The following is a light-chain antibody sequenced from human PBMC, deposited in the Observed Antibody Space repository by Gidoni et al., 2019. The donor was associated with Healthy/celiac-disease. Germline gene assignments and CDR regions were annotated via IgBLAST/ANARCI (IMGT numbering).Light chain of an antibody. V-gene: IGLV2-14*04. Sequence: TGTSSDVGGYNYVSWYQQHPGKAPKLMIYDVSNRPSGVSNRFSGSKSGNTASLTISGLQAEDEADYYCSSYTSSSTTVFGGGTKLTVL. CDR2: DVS. J-gene: IGLJ2*01. CDR3: SSYTSSSTTV. CDR1: SSDVGGYNY.